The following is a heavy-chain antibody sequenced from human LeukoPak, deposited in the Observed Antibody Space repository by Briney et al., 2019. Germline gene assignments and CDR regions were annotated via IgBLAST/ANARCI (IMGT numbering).Heavy chain of an antibody. V-gene: IGHV3-74*01. J-gene: IGHJ4*02. CDR3: AGGESGSSLDS. CDR1: GFTFSNYW. CDR2: IISDGSST. Sequence: GGSLRLSCAASGFTFSNYWMHWVRQAPGKGLVWVSRIISDGSSTSFADSVKGRFTISRDNAKNTLYLQMNSLRADDTAVYFCAGGESGSSLDSWGQGTLVTVSP. D-gene: IGHD3-3*01.